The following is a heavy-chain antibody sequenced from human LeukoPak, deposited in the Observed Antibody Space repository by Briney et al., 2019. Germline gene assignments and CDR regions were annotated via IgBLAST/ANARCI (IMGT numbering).Heavy chain of an antibody. CDR3: ANEGFSYFNYYDSSGYIEH. V-gene: IGHV3-30*18. CDR2: ISYDGSNK. Sequence: PGRSLRLSCAASGFTFSSYGMHWVRQAPGKGLEWVAVISYDGSNKYYADSVKGRFTISRDNSKNTLYLQMNSLRAEDTAVYYCANEGFSYFNYYDSSGYIEHWGQGTLVTVSS. D-gene: IGHD3-22*01. J-gene: IGHJ1*01. CDR1: GFTFSSYG.